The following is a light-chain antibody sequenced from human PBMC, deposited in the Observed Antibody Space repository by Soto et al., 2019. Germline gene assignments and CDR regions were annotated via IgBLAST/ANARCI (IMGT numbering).Light chain of an antibody. Sequence: EILLTQSPGTLSLSPGDRATLSCRASQTVSNIYLVWYQQRPGQAPRLLIYETSIRASGIPDRFSGSGSGTDFTPTISRLEPEDFAVYWCQQFGTSPYTFGQGTKVDSK. CDR3: QQFGTSPYT. CDR1: QTVSNIY. V-gene: IGKV3-20*01. CDR2: ETS. J-gene: IGKJ2*01.